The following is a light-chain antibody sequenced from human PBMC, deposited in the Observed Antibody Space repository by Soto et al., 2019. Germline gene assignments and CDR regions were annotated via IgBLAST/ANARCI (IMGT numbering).Light chain of an antibody. CDR3: QQRSNWPLS. V-gene: IGKV3-11*01. CDR2: DAS. J-gene: IGKJ4*01. CDR1: QSVSSS. Sequence: PGERATLSCRASQSVSSSLAWYQQKPGQAPRLLIYDASNRATGIPARFSGRGSETDFNLTVSSLEPEDFAVYYCQQRSNWPLSFGGGTKVEIK.